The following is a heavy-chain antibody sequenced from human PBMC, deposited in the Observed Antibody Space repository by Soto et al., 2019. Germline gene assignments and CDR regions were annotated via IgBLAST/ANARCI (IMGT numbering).Heavy chain of an antibody. CDR3: ARAGPGFCTNGVCWFDP. D-gene: IGHD2-8*01. Sequence: SETLSLTCTVSGGSISSYYWSWIRQPPGKGLEWIGYIYYSGSTYYNPSLKSRVTISVDTSKNQFSLNLSSVTAADTAVYYCARAGPGFCTNGVCWFDPWGQGTLVTVSS. V-gene: IGHV4-59*12. CDR2: IYYSGST. J-gene: IGHJ5*02. CDR1: GGSISSYY.